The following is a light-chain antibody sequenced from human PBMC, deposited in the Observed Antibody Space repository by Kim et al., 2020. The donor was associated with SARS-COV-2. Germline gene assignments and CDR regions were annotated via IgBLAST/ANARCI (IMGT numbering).Light chain of an antibody. CDR2: GKN. CDR1: SRRSYY. V-gene: IGLV3-19*01. CDR3: NSRDSNENVF. Sequence: VAVGQTVRITCQGDSRRSYYATWYQQKPGQAPILVIYGKNNRPSGIPDRFSGSSSGNTASLTITGTQAGDEADYYCNSRDSNENVFFGGGTQLTVL. J-gene: IGLJ2*01.